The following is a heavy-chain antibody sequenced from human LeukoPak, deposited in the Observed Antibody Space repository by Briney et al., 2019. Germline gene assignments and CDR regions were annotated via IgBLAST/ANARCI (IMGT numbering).Heavy chain of an antibody. CDR2: INHSGST. CDR3: ARSGVVNWFDP. Sequence: PSETLSLTCAVYGGSFSGYYWSWIRQPPGKGLEWIGEINHSGSTNYNPSLKSRVTISVDTSKNQFSLKLSSMTAADTAVYYCARSGVVNWFDPWGQGTLVTVSS. CDR1: GGSFSGYY. J-gene: IGHJ5*02. V-gene: IGHV4-34*01. D-gene: IGHD2-15*01.